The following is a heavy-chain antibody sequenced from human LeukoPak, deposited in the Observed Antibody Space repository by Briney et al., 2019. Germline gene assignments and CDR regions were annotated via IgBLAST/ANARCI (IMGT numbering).Heavy chain of an antibody. V-gene: IGHV1-3*01. Sequence: ASVKVSCKASGYTFTSYAMHWVRQAPGQRLEWMGWINAGNGNTKYSQKFQGRVTITRDTSASTAYMELSSLRSEDTAVYYCAINYYDSSGYYPIDYWGQGTLVTVSS. D-gene: IGHD3-22*01. CDR2: INAGNGNT. J-gene: IGHJ4*02. CDR3: AINYYDSSGYYPIDY. CDR1: GYTFTSYA.